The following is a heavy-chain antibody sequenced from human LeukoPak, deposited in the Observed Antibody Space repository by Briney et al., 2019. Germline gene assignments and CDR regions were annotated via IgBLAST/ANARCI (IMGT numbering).Heavy chain of an antibody. CDR1: GGTFSSYA. V-gene: IGHV1-69*04. CDR2: IIPILGIA. J-gene: IGHJ4*02. D-gene: IGHD3-3*01. Sequence: ASVKVSCKASGGTFSSYAISWVRQAPAQGLEWMGRIIPILGIANYAQKFQGRVTITADKSTSTAYMELSSLRSEDTAVYYCASLPPDFWSGYYVDYWGQGTLVTVSS. CDR3: ASLPPDFWSGYYVDY.